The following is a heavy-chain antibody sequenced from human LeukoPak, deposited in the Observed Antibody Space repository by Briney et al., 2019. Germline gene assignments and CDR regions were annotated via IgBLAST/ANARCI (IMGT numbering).Heavy chain of an antibody. CDR2: INTNTGNP. CDR3: AREARITIFGVVTIMMAFDP. J-gene: IGHJ5*02. CDR1: GYTFTSYA. D-gene: IGHD3-3*01. V-gene: IGHV7-4-1*02. Sequence: ASVKVSCKASGYTFTSYAMNWVRQAPGQGLEWMGWINTNTGNPTYAQGFTGRFVFSLDTSVCTAYLQISSLKAEDTAVYYCAREARITIFGVVTIMMAFDPWGQGTLVTVSS.